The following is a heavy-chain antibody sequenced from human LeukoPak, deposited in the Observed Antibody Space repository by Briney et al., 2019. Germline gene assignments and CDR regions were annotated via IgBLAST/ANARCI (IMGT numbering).Heavy chain of an antibody. CDR2: AYYSGST. CDR3: ARDLKYFDY. J-gene: IGHJ4*02. Sequence: KPSETLSLTCTVSGGSISSYSWSWIRQPPGKGLEWIGDAYYSGSTISNPSLRSRIAISVDKSKNQLSLKLSSVTAADTAVYYCARDLKYFDYWGQGTLVTVSS. V-gene: IGHV4-59*01. CDR1: GGSISSYS. D-gene: IGHD6-6*01.